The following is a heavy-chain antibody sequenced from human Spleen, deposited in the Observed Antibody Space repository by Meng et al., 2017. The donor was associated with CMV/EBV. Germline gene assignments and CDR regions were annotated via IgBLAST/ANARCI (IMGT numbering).Heavy chain of an antibody. CDR3: ARDLGTLYYYYGMDV. CDR1: GYTFTAYI. D-gene: IGHD3-16*01. J-gene: IGHJ6*02. V-gene: IGHV1-2*02. CDR2: INPNSGGT. Sequence: ASVKVSCKAFGYTFTAYIMHWLRQAPGQGLEWMGWINPNSGGTNNAQKFQGRVTMTRDTSISTAYMELSRLRSDDTAVYYCARDLGTLYYYYGMDVWGQGTTVTVSS.